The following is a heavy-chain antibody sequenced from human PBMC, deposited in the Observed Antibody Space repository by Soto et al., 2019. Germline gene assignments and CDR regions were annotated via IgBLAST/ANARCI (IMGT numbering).Heavy chain of an antibody. V-gene: IGHV1-8*01. CDR1: GYTFINHD. CDR3: VRGVSGSSSSGTYIYYFDN. Sequence: GASVKVSCKASGYTFINHDINWVRQATGQGLEWMGWINPTSGNKGYEQKFQGRVTMTRDNSITTAYMEVSTLRSEDTAVYYCVRGVSGSSSSGTYIYYFDNWGQGTLVTVSS. D-gene: IGHD3-10*01. CDR2: INPTSGNK. J-gene: IGHJ4*02.